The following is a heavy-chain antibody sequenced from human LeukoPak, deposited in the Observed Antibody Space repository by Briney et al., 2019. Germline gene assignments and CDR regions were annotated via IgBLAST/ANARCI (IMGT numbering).Heavy chain of an antibody. CDR3: ARSTYCSGDCYYDY. J-gene: IGHJ4*02. D-gene: IGHD2-21*02. Sequence: SGPALLQPTQTLTLTCTFSGFSLSTSRMRVSWIRQPPGKALEWLARIDWDDDKFYSTSLKTRLTISKDTSKNQVVLTMTNMDPVDTATYYCARSTYCSGDCYYDYWGQGTLVTVSS. V-gene: IGHV2-70*04. CDR1: GFSLSTSRMR. CDR2: IDWDDDK.